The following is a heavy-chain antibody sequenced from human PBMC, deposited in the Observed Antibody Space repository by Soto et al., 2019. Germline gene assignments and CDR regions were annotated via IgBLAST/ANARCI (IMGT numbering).Heavy chain of an antibody. CDR2: IAFTGSAT. Sequence: GGSLRLSCAPSGFTFNDYAMSWVRQAPSKGLEWVSAIAFTGSATYYADSVKGRFNISRDNSKNIVYLQMNSLRVDDTALYYCVKEVETVRLEAFALWRQGTQFTVSS. V-gene: IGHV3-23*01. CDR1: GFTFNDYA. D-gene: IGHD5-18*01. J-gene: IGHJ4*02. CDR3: VKEVETVRLEAFAL.